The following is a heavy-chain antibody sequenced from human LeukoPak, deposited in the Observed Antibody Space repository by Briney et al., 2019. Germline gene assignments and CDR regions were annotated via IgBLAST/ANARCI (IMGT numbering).Heavy chain of an antibody. CDR3: AIVSVCGKVGATTLYF. Sequence: GGSLRLSCAASGLTFGNYAMNWVRQAPGKGLEWVSFISSSSGYIYYADSVMGRFSISRDNAKNSVYLQMNSLRPEDTAVYYCAIVSVCGKVGATTLYFWGRGNLVTVS. CDR1: GLTFGNYA. J-gene: IGHJ4*02. D-gene: IGHD1-26*01. CDR2: ISSSSGYI. V-gene: IGHV3-21*01.